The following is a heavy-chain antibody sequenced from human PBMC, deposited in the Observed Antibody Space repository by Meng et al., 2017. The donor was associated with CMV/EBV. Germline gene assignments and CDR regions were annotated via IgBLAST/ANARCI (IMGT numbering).Heavy chain of an antibody. V-gene: IGHV3-21*01. CDR2: ISSSSSYI. J-gene: IGHJ6*02. Sequence: GGSLRLSCAASGFTFSNYSMNWVRQAPGKGLEWVSSISSSSSYIYYADSVKGRFTISRDNAKNSLYLQMNSLRAEDTAVYYCAREEYSHGLEYYYYGMDVWGQGTTVTVSS. CDR1: GFTFSNYS. CDR3: AREEYSHGLEYYYYGMDV. D-gene: IGHD5-18*01.